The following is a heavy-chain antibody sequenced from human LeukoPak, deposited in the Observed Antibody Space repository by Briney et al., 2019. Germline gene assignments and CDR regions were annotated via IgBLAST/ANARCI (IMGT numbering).Heavy chain of an antibody. CDR2: ISSSSSTI. Sequence: GGSLRLSCAASGFTFSSYSMNWVRQAPGKGLEWVSYISSSSSTIYYADSVKGRFTISRDNAKNSLYLQMNSLRAEDTAVYYCARDQYYVDWGQGTLVTVSS. V-gene: IGHV3-48*01. CDR3: ARDQYYVD. CDR1: GFTFSSYS. D-gene: IGHD3-16*01. J-gene: IGHJ4*02.